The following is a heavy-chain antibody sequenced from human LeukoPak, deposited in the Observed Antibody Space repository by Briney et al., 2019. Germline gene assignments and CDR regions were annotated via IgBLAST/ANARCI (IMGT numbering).Heavy chain of an antibody. CDR3: ARDLWSYESGFDP. J-gene: IGHJ5*02. Sequence: SETLSLTCTVSGGSISSYYWSWIRQPPGKGLEWIGYIYYSGSTNYNPSLKSRVTISVDMSKNQFSLKLSSVTAADTAVYYCARDLWSYESGFDPWGQGILVTVSS. D-gene: IGHD3-10*01. CDR2: IYYSGST. CDR1: GGSISSYY. V-gene: IGHV4-59*01.